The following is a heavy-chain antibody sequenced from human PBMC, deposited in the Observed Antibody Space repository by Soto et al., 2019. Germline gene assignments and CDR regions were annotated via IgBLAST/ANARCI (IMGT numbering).Heavy chain of an antibody. CDR1: GFTFITYS. D-gene: IGHD1-1*01. CDR2: INRNGRSI. CDR3: AREPNWNDVSFDN. V-gene: IGHV3-48*01. J-gene: IGHJ4*02. Sequence: EVRLVESGGGLVQPGGSLRLSCAASGFTFITYSINWVRQAPGKGLEWLSYINRNGRSIFYADSVQGRFTISRDNAQNSVYLQMNSLRPEDTAVYYCAREPNWNDVSFDNWGQGTLVTVSS.